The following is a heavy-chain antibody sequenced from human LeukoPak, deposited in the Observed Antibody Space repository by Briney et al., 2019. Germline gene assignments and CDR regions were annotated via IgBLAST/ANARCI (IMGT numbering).Heavy chain of an antibody. V-gene: IGHV3-23*01. J-gene: IGHJ4*02. D-gene: IGHD3-16*01. CDR3: AEFWGGVMYYFDY. CDR2: ISGSGSRT. CDR1: GFTFSSYA. Sequence: GGSLRLSCAASGFTFSSYAMRWVRQAPGKGLEWVSAISGSGSRTYHADSVKGRFTIIRDNSKNTLYLQMNSLRAEDTALYYCAEFWGGVMYYFDYWGQGTLVTVSS.